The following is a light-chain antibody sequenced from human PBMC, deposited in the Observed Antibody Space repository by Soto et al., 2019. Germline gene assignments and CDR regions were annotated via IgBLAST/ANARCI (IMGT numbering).Light chain of an antibody. CDR3: QSYDHSLSGSWI. CDR2: GDN. J-gene: IGLJ2*01. Sequence: QSVLTQPPSISGAPGLRVTISCTGSSTNIGAGYDVHWYQQVPGTAPKLLIYGDNKRPSGVPDRFSTSKSDTSASLVITGLQAVDEADYDCQSYDHSLSGSWIFGGGTKVTVL. V-gene: IGLV1-40*01. CDR1: STNIGAGYD.